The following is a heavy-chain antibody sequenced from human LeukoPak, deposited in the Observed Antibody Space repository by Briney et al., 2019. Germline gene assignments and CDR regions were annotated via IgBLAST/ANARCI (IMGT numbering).Heavy chain of an antibody. V-gene: IGHV4-34*01. CDR1: GGSFSGYF. Sequence: SETLSLPCAVYGGSFSGYFWSWIRQPPGKGLEWIGELNHRGSTNYNPSLKSRVTISVDTSKNQFSLKLRSVTAADTAVYYCARDPSGSFFNWFDPWGQGTLVTVSS. J-gene: IGHJ5*02. CDR2: LNHRGST. D-gene: IGHD1-26*01. CDR3: ARDPSGSFFNWFDP.